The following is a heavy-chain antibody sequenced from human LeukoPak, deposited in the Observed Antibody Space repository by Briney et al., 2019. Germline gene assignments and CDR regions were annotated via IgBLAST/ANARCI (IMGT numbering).Heavy chain of an antibody. CDR2: VWDNGINK. D-gene: IGHD5-18*01. J-gene: IGHJ6*04. Sequence: GRSLTLSCAASGFTFSRYGMHWVRQAPGKGLEWVAVVWDNGINKFYADSVKGRFTISRDNSKHTLSLHMNSLRAEDTAVYYCVKEPVPYSLGDAWGKGTTVTVSS. V-gene: IGHV3-33*06. CDR3: VKEPVPYSLGDA. CDR1: GFTFSRYG.